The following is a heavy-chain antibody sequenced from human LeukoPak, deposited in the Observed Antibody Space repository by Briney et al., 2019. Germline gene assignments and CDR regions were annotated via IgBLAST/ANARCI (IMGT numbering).Heavy chain of an antibody. CDR3: AKDNYHHYNTHDY. Sequence: PGGSLRLSCAASGFTFSSYAMSWVSQAPGKGLEWVSAISGSGGSTYYADSVKGRFTISRDNSKNTLYLQMNSLRAEDTAVYYCAKDNYHHYNTHDYWGQGTLVTVSS. CDR1: GFTFSSYA. J-gene: IGHJ4*02. D-gene: IGHD4-11*01. CDR2: ISGSGGST. V-gene: IGHV3-23*01.